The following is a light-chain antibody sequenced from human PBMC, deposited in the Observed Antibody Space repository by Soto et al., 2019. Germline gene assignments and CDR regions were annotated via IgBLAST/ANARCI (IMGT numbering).Light chain of an antibody. CDR2: DVN. CDR1: GSDVGGYDY. Sequence: QSALTQPASVSGSPGQSITISCTGTGSDVGGYDYVSWYQQHPGRAPKLMIYDVNRRPSGVSNRFSGSKSGNTASPTISGLQAEDEAHYYCNSYTSSSTLVFGGGTKLTVL. CDR3: NSYTSSSTLV. V-gene: IGLV2-14*01. J-gene: IGLJ3*02.